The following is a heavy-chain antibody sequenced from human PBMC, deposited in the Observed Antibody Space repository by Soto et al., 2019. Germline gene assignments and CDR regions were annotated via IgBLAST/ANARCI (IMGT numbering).Heavy chain of an antibody. Sequence: GGCLRLPCAASGFIESSFWRSRARLAPAQGLVRVANRKKEGSEKYYVDSVKGRFTISRYNAKNSLYLPMSSLRAEDTAVYYCARAPVVYYYDRSGYYRPYNWFGPWGQGTLVTVSS. V-gene: IGHV3-7*04. CDR3: ARAPVVYYYDRSGYYRPYNWFGP. CDR1: GFIESSFW. J-gene: IGHJ5*02. D-gene: IGHD3-22*01. CDR2: RKKEGSEK.